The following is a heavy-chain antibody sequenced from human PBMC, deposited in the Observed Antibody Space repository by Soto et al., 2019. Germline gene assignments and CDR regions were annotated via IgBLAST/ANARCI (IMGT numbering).Heavy chain of an antibody. CDR3: ASSKRPTVLVDY. V-gene: IGHV4-4*02. CDR1: GDSINSSNW. D-gene: IGHD2-8*02. J-gene: IGHJ4*02. Sequence: QVQLQESGPGLVKPSGTPSLTCAVSGDSINSSNWWSWVRQPPGKGLEWIGEIYHSGTINYNPSLKSRISISLDKSKNQFSLKLNSVTAADTAVYFCASSKRPTVLVDYWGQGALVTVSS. CDR2: IYHSGTI.